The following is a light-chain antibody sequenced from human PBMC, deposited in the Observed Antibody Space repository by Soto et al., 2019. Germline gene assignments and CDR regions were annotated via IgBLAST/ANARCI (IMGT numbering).Light chain of an antibody. V-gene: IGLV4-69*01. Sequence: QLVLTQSPSASASLGASVKLTCTLSSGHSSYAIAWHQQQPEKGPRYLMKLNSDGSHSKGDGIPDRFSGSSSGAGRYLPISSLQSEDEADYYCQTWGTGIPWVFGGGTKLTVL. CDR1: SGHSSYA. J-gene: IGLJ3*02. CDR2: LNSDGSH. CDR3: QTWGTGIPWV.